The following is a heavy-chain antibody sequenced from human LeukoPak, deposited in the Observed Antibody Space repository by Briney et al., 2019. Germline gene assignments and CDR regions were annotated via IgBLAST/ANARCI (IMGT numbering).Heavy chain of an antibody. J-gene: IGHJ6*03. CDR3: AREPITIFGVVTYRRYMDV. Sequence: SETLSLTCTVSGGSISSSSYYWGWIRQPPGKGLEWIGSIYYSGSTYYNPSIKRRVTISVDTSKNQFSLKLSSVTAADTAVYYCAREPITIFGVVTYRRYMDVWGKGTTVTVSS. CDR2: IYYSGST. V-gene: IGHV4-39*07. CDR1: GGSISSSSYY. D-gene: IGHD3-3*01.